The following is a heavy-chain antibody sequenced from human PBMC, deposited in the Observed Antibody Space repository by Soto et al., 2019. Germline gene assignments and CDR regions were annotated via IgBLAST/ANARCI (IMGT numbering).Heavy chain of an antibody. CDR3: AREERAQYYFDY. D-gene: IGHD1-26*01. J-gene: IGHJ4*02. CDR2: ISYDGGNK. Sequence: QVQLVESGGGVVQPGRSLRLSCGASGFTFSRYAMHWVRQAPGKGLEWVAVISYDGGNKYYADSVKGRFTISRDNSKNTLYLQMNSLRAEDTAVYYCAREERAQYYFDYWGQGTLVTVSS. V-gene: IGHV3-30-3*01. CDR1: GFTFSRYA.